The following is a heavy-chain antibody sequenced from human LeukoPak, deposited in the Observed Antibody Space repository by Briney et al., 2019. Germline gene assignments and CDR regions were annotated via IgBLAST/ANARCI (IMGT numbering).Heavy chain of an antibody. CDR1: GFTFSGSA. CDR2: IDKKDKGYATAT. CDR3: TRDSGTYNWFDP. D-gene: IGHD1-26*01. Sequence: GGSLRLSCAASGFTFSGSAIHWVRQSSGKGLECVGQIDKKDKGYATATAYAASVKGRFTISRDDSINTAYLQMKSLKTEDTALYYCTRDSGTYNWFDPWGQGTLVTVSS. J-gene: IGHJ5*02. V-gene: IGHV3-73*01.